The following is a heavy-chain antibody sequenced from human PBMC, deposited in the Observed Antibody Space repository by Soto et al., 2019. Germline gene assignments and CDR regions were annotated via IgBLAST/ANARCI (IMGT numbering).Heavy chain of an antibody. CDR3: ATTYSRELPGAFDI. Sequence: ASVKVSCKVSGYTLTELSMHWVRQAPGKGLEWMGGFDPEDGETIYAQKFQGRVTMTEDTSTDTAYMELSSPRSEDTAVYYCATTYSRELPGAFDIWGQGTMVTVSS. J-gene: IGHJ3*02. CDR2: FDPEDGET. V-gene: IGHV1-24*01. CDR1: GYTLTELS. D-gene: IGHD6-13*01.